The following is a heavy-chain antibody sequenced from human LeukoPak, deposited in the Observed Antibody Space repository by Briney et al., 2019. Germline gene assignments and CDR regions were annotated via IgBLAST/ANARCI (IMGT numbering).Heavy chain of an antibody. J-gene: IGHJ4*02. D-gene: IGHD3/OR15-3a*01. CDR2: IKLDGSEK. CDR1: GFSFGKYW. CDR3: ARDQYDTWSRRGNFDS. Sequence: GGSLRLSCVASGFSFGKYWMSWVRQAPGKGLEWVANIKLDGSEKNYVDSVKGRFTISRDNTKNSLYLQMNSLRAEDSAVFYCARDQYDTWSRRGNFDSWGQGTLVIVSS. V-gene: IGHV3-7*03.